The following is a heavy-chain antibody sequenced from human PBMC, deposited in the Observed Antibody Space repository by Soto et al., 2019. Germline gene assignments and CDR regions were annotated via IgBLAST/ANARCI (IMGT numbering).Heavy chain of an antibody. V-gene: IGHV1-69*01. CDR2: IIPVFGTT. CDR3: SISNSQGRGDF. Sequence: QVQLVQSGAEVKKPGSSVRVSCKASGGTLNSYTISWVRQSPGQGLEWMGGIIPVFGTTDYAQKFQGRVTITADQSTGTAYLDLFSLGSEDTAIYYCSISNSQGRGDFWGQGTLVTVSS. D-gene: IGHD1-1*01. CDR1: GGTLNSYT. J-gene: IGHJ4*02.